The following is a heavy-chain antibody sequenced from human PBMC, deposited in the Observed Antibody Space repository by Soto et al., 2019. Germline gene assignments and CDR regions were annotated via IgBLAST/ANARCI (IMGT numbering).Heavy chain of an antibody. CDR1: GGSISSSSSY. CDR3: ARQLTTVTAAWFDP. CDR2: IYYSGNT. Sequence: QLQLQESGPGLVKPSETLSLTCTVSGGSISSSSSYWGWIRQPPGKGLEWIGSIYYSGNTYYNPSLKSRVTIYLDTSKNQFSLKLTSVPAADTAVYHCARQLTTVTAAWFDPWGQGTLVTVSS. J-gene: IGHJ5*02. D-gene: IGHD4-4*01. V-gene: IGHV4-39*01.